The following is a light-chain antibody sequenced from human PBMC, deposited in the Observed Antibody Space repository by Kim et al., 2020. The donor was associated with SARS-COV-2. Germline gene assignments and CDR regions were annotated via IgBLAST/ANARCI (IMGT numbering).Light chain of an antibody. CDR2: LNSDGSH. Sequence: QLVLTQSPSASASLGASVKLTCTLSSGHSRNAIAWHQQQPERGPLYLMKLNSDGSHTKGDGIPDRFSGASSGAGRDLTISSLQSEDEADYYCQTWDTGIQVFGGGTQLTVL. CDR1: SGHSRNA. V-gene: IGLV4-69*01. J-gene: IGLJ3*02. CDR3: QTWDTGIQV.